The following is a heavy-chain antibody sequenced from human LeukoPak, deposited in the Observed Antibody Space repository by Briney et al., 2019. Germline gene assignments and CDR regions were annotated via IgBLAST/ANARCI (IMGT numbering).Heavy chain of an antibody. CDR1: GFTFRSYG. Sequence: GGSLRLSCAASGFTFRSYGIHWVRQAPGKGLEWVAMISFDGTNKHYADSVKGRFTISRDNSKDTLSLEMNNLRPEDTAVYYCARGIEGGYGYDFWSKEFYYYGMDVWGQGTTVIVSS. D-gene: IGHD3-3*01. J-gene: IGHJ6*02. CDR2: ISFDGTNK. CDR3: ARGIEGGYGYDFWSKEFYYYGMDV. V-gene: IGHV3-30*03.